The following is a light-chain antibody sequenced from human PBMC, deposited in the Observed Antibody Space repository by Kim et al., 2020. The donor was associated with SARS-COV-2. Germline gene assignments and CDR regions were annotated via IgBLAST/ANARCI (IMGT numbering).Light chain of an antibody. V-gene: IGKV3-20*01. CDR2: GAS. J-gene: IGKJ1*01. Sequence: SPEESATLSCRAIPSVIPTYLAWYQHKPGHAPPLLIYGASSRATRIPDRFSGSGSGTDFSLTISRLEPEDFALYYCQQYGSSQWTFGHGTKVDIK. CDR1: PSVIPTY. CDR3: QQYGSSQWT.